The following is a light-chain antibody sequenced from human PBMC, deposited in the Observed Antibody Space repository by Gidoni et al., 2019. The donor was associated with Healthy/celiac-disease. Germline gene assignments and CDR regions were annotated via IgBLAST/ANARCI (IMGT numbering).Light chain of an antibody. V-gene: IGKV3-15*01. CDR1: QSVSSN. CDR2: GAS. CDR3: QKYNNWPPWT. J-gene: IGKJ1*01. Sequence: EIVMTQSPATLSVSPGERATLSCRASQSVSSNLAWYQQKPGQAPRLLIYGASTRATGIPARFSGSGSGTEFTLTISSLQSEDFAVYYCQKYNNWPPWTFXXXTKVEIK.